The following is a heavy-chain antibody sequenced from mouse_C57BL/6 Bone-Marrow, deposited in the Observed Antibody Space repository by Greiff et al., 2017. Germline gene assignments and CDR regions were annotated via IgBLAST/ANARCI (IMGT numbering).Heavy chain of an antibody. J-gene: IGHJ2*01. Sequence: QVQLQQPGAELVKPGASVKLSCKASGYTFNSYWMHWVKQRPGQGLEWIGMIHPNSGSTNYTAKFKGKATMTVDKSSSTAYMQLSSLTSEDPAVYYCARGVLGGYGDRGTTPTLSS. CDR2: IHPNSGST. V-gene: IGHV1-64*01. CDR3: ARGVLGGY. D-gene: IGHD3-1*01. CDR1: GYTFNSYW.